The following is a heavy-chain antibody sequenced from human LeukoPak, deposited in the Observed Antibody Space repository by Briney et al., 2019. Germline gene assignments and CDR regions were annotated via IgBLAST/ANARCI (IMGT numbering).Heavy chain of an antibody. J-gene: IGHJ1*01. D-gene: IGHD2-2*02. CDR3: VTDRYCRGTPCYSVPEFFQY. CDR2: IKEDGSEK. V-gene: IGHV3-7*01. CDR1: GFDFSNYW. Sequence: SGGSLRLSCATSGFDFSNYWMGWVRQAPGKGLEWVANIKEDGSEKYSVDSLKGRFTISRDNARNSLYLQMNSLRDEDTALYYCVTDRYCRGTPCYSVPEFFQYWGQGALVTVSS.